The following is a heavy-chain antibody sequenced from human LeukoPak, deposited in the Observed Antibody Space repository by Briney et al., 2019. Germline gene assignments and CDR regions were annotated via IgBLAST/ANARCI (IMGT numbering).Heavy chain of an antibody. J-gene: IGHJ4*02. CDR3: ARERGGSRDFFDY. D-gene: IGHD3-10*01. CDR2: IYYNGST. CDR1: GGSINSYY. Sequence: SETLSLTCTVSGGSINSYYWSWIRQPPGKGLEWIGYIYYNGSTNYNPSLKSRVTISVDTSKNQFSLKLSSVTAADTAFYYCARERGGSRDFFDYWGQGTLVTVSS. V-gene: IGHV4-59*01.